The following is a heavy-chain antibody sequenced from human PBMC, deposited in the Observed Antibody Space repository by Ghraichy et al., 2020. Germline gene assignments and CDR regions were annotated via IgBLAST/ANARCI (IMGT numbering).Heavy chain of an antibody. CDR3: ARVRLDDYGDFDAFDI. Sequence: ASVKVSCKASGYTFTSYDINWVRQATGQGLEWMGWMNPNSANTGYAQKFQGRATMTRNTSISTAYMELSSLRSEDTAVYYCARVRLDDYGDFDAFDIWGQGTMVTVSS. CDR1: GYTFTSYD. V-gene: IGHV1-8*01. J-gene: IGHJ3*02. CDR2: MNPNSANT. D-gene: IGHD4-17*01.